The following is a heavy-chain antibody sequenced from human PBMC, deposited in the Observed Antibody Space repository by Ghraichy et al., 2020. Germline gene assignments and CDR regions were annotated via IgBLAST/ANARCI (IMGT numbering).Heavy chain of an antibody. CDR3: ASGSA. CDR2: INHSGST. Sequence: SETLSLTCAVYGGSFSGYYWSWVRQPPGKGLEWIGEINHSGSTNYNPYLKSRVTISVDTSKNQFSLKLSSVTAEETAVYYCASGSAWGQGTLVTVS. J-gene: IGHJ5*02. CDR1: GGSFSGYY. V-gene: IGHV4-34*01.